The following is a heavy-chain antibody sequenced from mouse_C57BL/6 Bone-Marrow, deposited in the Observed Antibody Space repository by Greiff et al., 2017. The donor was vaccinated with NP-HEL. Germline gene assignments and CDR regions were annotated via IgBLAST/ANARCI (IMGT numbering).Heavy chain of an antibody. CDR2: IYPGNSDT. CDR1: GYTFTSYW. CDR3: TGGTAQATTSYFDY. D-gene: IGHD3-2*02. Sequence: VQLQQSGTVLARPGASVKMSCKTSGYTFTSYWMHWVKQRPGQGLEWIGAIYPGNSDTSYNQKFKGKAKLTAVTSASTAYMEISSLTNEDSAVDDCTGGTAQATTSYFDYWGKGTTLTVSS. V-gene: IGHV1-5*01. J-gene: IGHJ2*01.